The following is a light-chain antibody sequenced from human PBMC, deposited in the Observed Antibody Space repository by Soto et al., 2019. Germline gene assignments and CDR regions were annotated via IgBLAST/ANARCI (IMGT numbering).Light chain of an antibody. J-gene: IGKJ5*01. Sequence: DIHMTQSPSSLSASVVDIVTITCRASQDIGNDLGWYQQTPGKAPKRLIYAAFSLQSGVPSRFSGSRSGTEFTLTISSLQPEDFATYYCQQLNSYPITFGQGTRLEI. CDR1: QDIGND. CDR3: QQLNSYPIT. CDR2: AAF. V-gene: IGKV1-17*01.